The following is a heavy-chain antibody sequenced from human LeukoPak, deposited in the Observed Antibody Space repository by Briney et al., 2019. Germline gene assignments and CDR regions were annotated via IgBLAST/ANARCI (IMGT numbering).Heavy chain of an antibody. CDR3: ARALPEIGYYDYVWGSYRYTGWFDP. D-gene: IGHD3-16*02. J-gene: IGHJ5*02. Sequence: PSETLSLTCTVSGGSISSGSYYWSWIRQPAGKGLEWIGRIYTSGSTNYNPSLKSRVTISVDTSKNQFSLKLSSVTAADTAVYYCARALPEIGYYDYVWGSYRYTGWFDPWGQGTLVTVSS. CDR1: GGSISSGSYY. V-gene: IGHV4-61*02. CDR2: IYTSGST.